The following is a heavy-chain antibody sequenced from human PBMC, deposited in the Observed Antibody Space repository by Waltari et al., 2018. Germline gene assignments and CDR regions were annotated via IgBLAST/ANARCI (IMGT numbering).Heavy chain of an antibody. V-gene: IGHV4-34*01. Sequence: QVHLHQWGAGLVKPSETLSLTCAVFDGSFDDYLWTWVRQSPGKGLGWIGEVYHSGFPSYRPSLRSRVSISVATSTNQFSLRMTYVTAADTAVYYCARGNFHDSPRLDWWGHGNLVTVSS. J-gene: IGHJ4*01. D-gene: IGHD3-22*01. CDR2: VYHSGFP. CDR1: DGSFDDYL. CDR3: ARGNFHDSPRLDW.